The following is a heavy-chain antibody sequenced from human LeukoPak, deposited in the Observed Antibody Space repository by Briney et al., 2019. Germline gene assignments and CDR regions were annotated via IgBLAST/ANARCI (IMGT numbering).Heavy chain of an antibody. CDR3: ARAKRLEQGYMDV. CDR1: GYTFTGYY. CDR2: INPNSGGT. V-gene: IGHV1-2*02. J-gene: IGHJ6*03. Sequence: ASVKVSCEASGYTFTGYYMHWVRQAPGQGLEWMGWINPNSGGTNYAQKFQGRVTMTRDTSISTAYMELSRLRSDDTAVYYCARAKRLEQGYMDVWGKGTTVTVSS. D-gene: IGHD6-19*01.